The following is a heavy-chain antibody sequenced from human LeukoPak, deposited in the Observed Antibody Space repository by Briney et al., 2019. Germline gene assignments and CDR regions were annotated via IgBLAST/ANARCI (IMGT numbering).Heavy chain of an antibody. J-gene: IGHJ4*02. Sequence: SETLSLTCTVSGGSLSSYYWSWIRQPPGKGLEWIGYIYYSGSTNYNPSLKSRVTISVDTSKNQFSLKLSSVTAADTAVYYCARGLTDYGGNTDWGQGTLVTVSS. CDR1: GGSLSSYY. CDR3: ARGLTDYGGNTD. D-gene: IGHD4-23*01. V-gene: IGHV4-59*01. CDR2: IYYSGST.